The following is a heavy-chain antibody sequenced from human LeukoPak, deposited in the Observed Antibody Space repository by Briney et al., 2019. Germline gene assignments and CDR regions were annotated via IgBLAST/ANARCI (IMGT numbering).Heavy chain of an antibody. J-gene: IGHJ4*02. Sequence: GPSLRLSCAPSAFSLGNYWMDSVRHPPWKGLGWVLYTNTDESSTNYADSVKGRFTISRDNDKNTLYLQMNSLRAEDTAVYYCARDLTYCTCGTCHPSPIDYWGQGTLVTVSS. V-gene: IGHV3-74*01. CDR2: TNTDESST. CDR1: AFSLGNYW. D-gene: IGHD2-8*02. CDR3: ARDLTYCTCGTCHPSPIDY.